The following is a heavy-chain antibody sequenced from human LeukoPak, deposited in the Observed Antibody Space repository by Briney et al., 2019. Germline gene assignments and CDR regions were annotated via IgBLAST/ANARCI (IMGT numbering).Heavy chain of an antibody. D-gene: IGHD2-15*01. CDR1: GFTFSSYA. Sequence: GGSLRLSCAASGFTFSSYAMNWVRQAPGKGLEWVSGISGSGGSTYYADSVKGRFTISRDNSKNTLYLQMNTVGAEDTAVYYCAKGQVVGAAQNRFDPWGQGTLVTVSS. V-gene: IGHV3-23*01. J-gene: IGHJ5*02. CDR2: ISGSGGST. CDR3: AKGQVVGAAQNRFDP.